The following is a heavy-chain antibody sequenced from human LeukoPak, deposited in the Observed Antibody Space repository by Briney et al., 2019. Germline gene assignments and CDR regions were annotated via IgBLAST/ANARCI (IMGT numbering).Heavy chain of an antibody. Sequence: ASVKVSCKAPGYIFTSYHIHWVRQAPGQGLEWMGIINPSGGSTNYAQKFQGRVTMTRDMSTSTVYMGLTSLRFEDTAVYYCARGAHVRYYRGAFDIWGQGTMVTVSS. CDR3: ARGAHVRYYRGAFDI. CDR1: GYIFTSYH. J-gene: IGHJ3*02. V-gene: IGHV1-46*01. D-gene: IGHD1-26*01. CDR2: INPSGGST.